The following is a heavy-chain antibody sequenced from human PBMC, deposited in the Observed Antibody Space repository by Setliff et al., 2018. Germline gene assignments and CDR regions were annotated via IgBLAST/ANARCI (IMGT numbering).Heavy chain of an antibody. J-gene: IGHJ4*01. CDR2: VDHSGNT. CDR3: VRPGGTTVVARHFDY. Sequence: LSLTCTVSGDSISRSTYYWGWIRQSPGKGLDWIGTVDHSGNTFYNPSLKSRVTISVDTSKNQFSLKLTSVSAADTATYYCVRPGGTTVVARHFDYWGSGILVTVSS. D-gene: IGHD2-15*01. V-gene: IGHV4-39*01. CDR1: GDSISRSTYY.